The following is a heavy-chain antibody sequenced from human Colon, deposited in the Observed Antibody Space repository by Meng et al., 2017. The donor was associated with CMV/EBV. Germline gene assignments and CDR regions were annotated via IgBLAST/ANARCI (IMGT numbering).Heavy chain of an antibody. D-gene: IGHD3-10*02. V-gene: IGHV3-33*03. CDR3: AKACTTFGFYIDF. CDR2: ISSDGSNQ. J-gene: IGHJ4*02. CDR1: GFTFSSYE. Sequence: SCAASGFTFSSYEMNWVRQAPGKGLEWVAIISSDGSNQHYADSVKGRFAISRDNSKTTLYLQMISLRAEDTAVYYCAKACTTFGFYIDFWGRGTQVTVSS.